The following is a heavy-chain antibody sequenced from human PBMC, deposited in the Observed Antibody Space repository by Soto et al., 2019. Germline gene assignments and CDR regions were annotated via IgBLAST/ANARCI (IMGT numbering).Heavy chain of an antibody. CDR3: ATRRNLRGAFDI. J-gene: IGHJ3*02. D-gene: IGHD4-17*01. CDR2: INHSGST. Sequence: QVQLQQWGSGLLKPSETLSLTCAVYGGSFSGYYWSWIRQPPGKGLEWIGEINHSGSTNYNPSLKSRVHISEDTSKNQFSLTLSSVTAADTAVYYCATRRNLRGAFDIWGQGTMVTVSS. V-gene: IGHV4-34*01. CDR1: GGSFSGYY.